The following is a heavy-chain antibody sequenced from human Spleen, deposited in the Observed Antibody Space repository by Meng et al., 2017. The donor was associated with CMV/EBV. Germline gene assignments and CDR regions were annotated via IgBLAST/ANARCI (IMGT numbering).Heavy chain of an antibody. Sequence: SLKISCAASGFTFSSYAMSWVRQAPGKGLEWVSGISWNSGSIGYADSVKGRFTISRDNAKNSLYLQMNSLRAEDTALYYCAKDESGGSFYYYGMDVWGQGTTVTVSS. CDR3: AKDESGGSFYYYGMDV. CDR1: GFTFSSYA. J-gene: IGHJ6*02. V-gene: IGHV3-9*01. D-gene: IGHD2-15*01. CDR2: ISWNSGSI.